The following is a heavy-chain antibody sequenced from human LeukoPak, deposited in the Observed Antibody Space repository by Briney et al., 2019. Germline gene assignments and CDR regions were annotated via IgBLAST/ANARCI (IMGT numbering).Heavy chain of an antibody. CDR1: GGSISSGGYY. D-gene: IGHD3-22*01. Sequence: SQTLSLTCTVSGGSISSGGYYWSWIRQHPGKGLEWIGYIYYSGSTYYNPSLKSRVTISVDTSKNQFSLRLSSVTAADTAVYYCARAPFYYDSRGSPALYPFDNWGQGTLVTVPS. CDR2: IYYSGST. CDR3: ARAPFYYDSRGSPALYPFDN. V-gene: IGHV4-31*03. J-gene: IGHJ4*02.